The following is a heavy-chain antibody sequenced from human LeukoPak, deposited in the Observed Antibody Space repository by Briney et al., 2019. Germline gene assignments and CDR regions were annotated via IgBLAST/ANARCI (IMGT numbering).Heavy chain of an antibody. J-gene: IGHJ4*02. CDR1: GGSVSIYC. V-gene: IGHV4-59*02. CDR2: SHNIEST. D-gene: IGHD1-26*01. CDR3: AKVGVGAQRLDY. Sequence: SETLSLTCTVSGGSVSIYCCSWIRQSPGKGLEWIGYSHNIESTKYNPSLTRRLTISVDTSKTQFSLKLSSVTAADTAVYYCAKVGVGAQRLDYWGQGTLVTVSS.